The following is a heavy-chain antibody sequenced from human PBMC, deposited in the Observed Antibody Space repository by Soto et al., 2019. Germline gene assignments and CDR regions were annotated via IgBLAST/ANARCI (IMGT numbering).Heavy chain of an antibody. D-gene: IGHD1-1*01. CDR2: INPSGGST. J-gene: IGHJ4*02. V-gene: IGHV1-46*01. Sequence: ASAMSPSRESGYAFTRSYMRWVRQAPGQGLEERVIINPSGGSTSYAQKLQGRVTMTRDTSTSPVSLNLHTLTSEDTAVYYCARNETNAYYFDTWGQGTLVTFSS. CDR1: GYAFTRSY. CDR3: ARNETNAYYFDT.